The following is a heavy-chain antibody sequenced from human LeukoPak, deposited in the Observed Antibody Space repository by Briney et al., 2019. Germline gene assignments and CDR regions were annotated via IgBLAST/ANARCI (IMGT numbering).Heavy chain of an antibody. CDR3: AKDRSVWGSYRFFDY. Sequence: PGGSLRLSCADYGFTFSSYAMSWVRQAPGKGLEWVSAISGSGGSTYYADSVKGRFTISRNNSKNTLYLQMNSLRAEDTAVYYCAKDRSVWGSYRFFDYWGQGTLVTVSS. CDR2: ISGSGGST. CDR1: GFTFSSYA. V-gene: IGHV3-23*01. J-gene: IGHJ4*02. D-gene: IGHD3-16*02.